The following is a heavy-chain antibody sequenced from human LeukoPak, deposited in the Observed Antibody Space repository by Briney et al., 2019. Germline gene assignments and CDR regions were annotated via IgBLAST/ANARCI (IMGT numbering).Heavy chain of an antibody. V-gene: IGHV4-39*07. CDR1: GGSISSSSYY. Sequence: SETLSLTCTVSGGSISSSSYYWSWIRQPPGKGLEWIGEINHSGSTNYNPSLKSRVTISVDTSKNQFSLKLSSVTAADTAVYYCARGRDGYNFGSDYWGQGTLVTVSS. CDR2: INHSGST. CDR3: ARGRDGYNFGSDY. D-gene: IGHD5-24*01. J-gene: IGHJ4*02.